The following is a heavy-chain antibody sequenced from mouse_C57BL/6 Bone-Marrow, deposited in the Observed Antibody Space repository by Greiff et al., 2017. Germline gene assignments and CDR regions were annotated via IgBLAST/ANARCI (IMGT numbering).Heavy chain of an antibody. CDR2: ISSGSSTI. CDR1: GFTFSDYG. CDR3: ARQGNYVAMDY. J-gene: IGHJ4*01. D-gene: IGHD1-1*01. V-gene: IGHV5-17*01. Sequence: EVQGLVESGGGLVKPGGSLKLSCAASGFTFSDYGMHWVRQAPAKGLEWVAYISSGSSTIYYADTVKGRFTISRDNAKNTLFLQMTSLRSEDTAMYYCARQGNYVAMDYWGQGTSVTVSS.